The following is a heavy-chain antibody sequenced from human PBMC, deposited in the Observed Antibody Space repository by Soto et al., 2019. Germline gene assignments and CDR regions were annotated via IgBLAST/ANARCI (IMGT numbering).Heavy chain of an antibody. V-gene: IGHV2-5*02. D-gene: IGHD3-3*01. CDR1: GFSLTGSGVG. Sequence: QITLKESGPTLVKPTQTLTLTCTFSGFSLTGSGVGVGWIRQPPGKALEWLALIYWDDDKRYSPSLKSRLTFTKDTSKNQVALTVTNMDPVDTATYYCARFLWSDTSLYYFDYWGQGTLVTVSS. CDR2: IYWDDDK. J-gene: IGHJ4*02. CDR3: ARFLWSDTSLYYFDY.